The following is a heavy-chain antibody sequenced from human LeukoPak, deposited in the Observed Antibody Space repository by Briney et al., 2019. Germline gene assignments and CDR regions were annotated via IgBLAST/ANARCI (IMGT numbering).Heavy chain of an antibody. Sequence: ASVKVSCKVSGYTLTELSMHWVRQAPGKGLEWMGGFDPEDGETIYAQKFQGRVTMTEDTSTDTAYMALSSLRSEDTAVYYCATDVRWRTYDSSGYAYWGQGTLVTVSS. CDR3: ATDVRWRTYDSSGYAY. V-gene: IGHV1-24*01. D-gene: IGHD3-22*01. CDR1: GYTLTELS. CDR2: FDPEDGET. J-gene: IGHJ4*02.